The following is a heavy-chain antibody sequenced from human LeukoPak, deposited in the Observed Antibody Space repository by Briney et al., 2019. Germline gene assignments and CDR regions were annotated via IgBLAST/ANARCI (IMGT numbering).Heavy chain of an antibody. CDR1: GGSISRSSYY. CDR2: IYYSGST. CDR3: ASGPRPFDY. Sequence: SETLSLTRSVSGGSISRSSYYWGWIRQPPGKGLEWIGSIYYSGSTYYNPSLKSRVTISVDTSKNQFSLKLSSVTAADTAVYYCASGPRPFDYWGQGTLVTVSS. J-gene: IGHJ4*02. V-gene: IGHV4-39*01.